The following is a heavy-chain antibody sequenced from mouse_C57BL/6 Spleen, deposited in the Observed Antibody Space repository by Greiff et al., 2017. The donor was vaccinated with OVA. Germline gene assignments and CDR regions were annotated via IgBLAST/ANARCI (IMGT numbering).Heavy chain of an antibody. CDR1: GFTFSSYA. CDR2: ISDGGSYT. V-gene: IGHV5-4*01. D-gene: IGHD1-1*01. J-gene: IGHJ4*01. CDR3: ARDYGSSWGDAMDY. Sequence: EVQVVESGGGLVKPGGSLKLSCAASGFTFSSYAMSWVRQTPEKRLEWVATISDGGSYTYYPDNVKGRFTISRDNAKNNLYLQMSHLKSEDTAMYYCARDYGSSWGDAMDYWGQGTSVTVSS.